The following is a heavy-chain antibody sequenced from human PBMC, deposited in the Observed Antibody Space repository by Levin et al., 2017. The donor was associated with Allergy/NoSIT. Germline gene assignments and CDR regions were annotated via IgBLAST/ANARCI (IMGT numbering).Heavy chain of an antibody. V-gene: IGHV4/OR15-8*02. CDR3: ARSDANIYGMDV. J-gene: IGHJ6*02. Sequence: SQTLSLTCDVSGGSISVIKWWNWVRQPPGKGLEWIGQIYQNGNTNYNPSLKNRVTISIDKSKNHFSLKLTSVTAADTAVYYCARSDANIYGMDVWGQGTTVSVSS. CDR1: GGSISVIKW. CDR2: IYQNGNT.